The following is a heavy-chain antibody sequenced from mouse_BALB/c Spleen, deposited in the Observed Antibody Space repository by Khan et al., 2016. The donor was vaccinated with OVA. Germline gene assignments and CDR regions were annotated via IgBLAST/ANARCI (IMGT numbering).Heavy chain of an antibody. CDR2: INTNTGEP. D-gene: IGHD2-1*01. CDR3: ARMAYGNYFDY. V-gene: IGHV9-3*02. Sequence: QIQLVQSGPELKKPGETVKISCKASGYTFTNYGMNWVKQAPGKGLKWMGWINTNTGEPTYAEEFKGRFAFSLETSASTAYLQINHLKNEDTATYCCARMAYGNYFDYWGQGTTLTVSS. J-gene: IGHJ2*01. CDR1: GYTFTNYG.